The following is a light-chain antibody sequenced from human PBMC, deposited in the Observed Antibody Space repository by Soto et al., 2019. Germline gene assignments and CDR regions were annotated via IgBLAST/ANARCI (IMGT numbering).Light chain of an antibody. CDR2: KAS. J-gene: IGKJ1*01. CDR3: QQYNNMGWT. Sequence: DIQMTQSPSTLSASVGDRVTITCRASQSISSWLAWYQQKPGKAPKLLIYKASSLESGVPSRFSGSGSGTEFTLTISSLQPDDFATYYCQQYNNMGWTFGQGTKVEIK. V-gene: IGKV1-5*03. CDR1: QSISSW.